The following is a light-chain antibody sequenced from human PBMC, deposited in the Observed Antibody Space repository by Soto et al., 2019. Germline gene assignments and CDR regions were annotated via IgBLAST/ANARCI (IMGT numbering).Light chain of an antibody. CDR3: TSYTRSGLIV. CDR1: SSDFGDSTY. CDR2: DVN. J-gene: IGLJ1*01. V-gene: IGLV2-14*01. Sequence: QSVLTQPASVSGSPGQSITVSCTGTSSDFGDSTYVSWYQQHPGKAPRLIIYDVNNRPSGVAARFSASRSGNTASLTISGLQADDEADYYCTSYTRSGLIVFGTGTKLTVL.